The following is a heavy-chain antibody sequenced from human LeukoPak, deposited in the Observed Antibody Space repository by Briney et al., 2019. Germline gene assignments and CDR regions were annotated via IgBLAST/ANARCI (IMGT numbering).Heavy chain of an antibody. Sequence: QPGGSLRLSCAASGFPFSSYAMSWVRQAPGKGLEWVSAISGSGGSTYYADSVKGRFTISRDNSKNTLYLQMNSLKAEDTAVYYCAKISTWSSSFDYWGQGTLVTVSS. CDR2: ISGSGGST. D-gene: IGHD6-13*01. CDR1: GFPFSSYA. CDR3: AKISTWSSSFDY. J-gene: IGHJ4*02. V-gene: IGHV3-23*01.